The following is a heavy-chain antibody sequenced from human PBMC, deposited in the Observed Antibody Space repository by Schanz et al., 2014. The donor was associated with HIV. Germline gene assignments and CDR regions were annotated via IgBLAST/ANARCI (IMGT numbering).Heavy chain of an antibody. V-gene: IGHV3-72*01. Sequence: QLVESGGGLVQPGGSLRLSCAASAFMFSDHYMDWVRQPPGKGLEWVGRIRTKAAGYSTVYAASVRGRFTVSRDDSKNLLYLQMNSLETEDMAVYYRARGDYGNYRGIVGFDMWGQGTMVTVSS. J-gene: IGHJ3*02. CDR2: IRTKAAGYST. CDR1: AFMFSDHY. D-gene: IGHD4-17*01. CDR3: ARGDYGNYRGIVGFDM.